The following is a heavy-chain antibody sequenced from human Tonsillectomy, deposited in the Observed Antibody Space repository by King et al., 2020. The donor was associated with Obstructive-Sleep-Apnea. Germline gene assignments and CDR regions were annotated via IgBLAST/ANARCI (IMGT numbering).Heavy chain of an antibody. Sequence: LQLQESGPGLVKPSETLSLTCTVSGGSISSSSYYWGWIRQPPGKGLEWIGSIYYSGSTYYNPSLKIRVTISVDTSKNQFSLKLSSVTAADTAVYYCAREAPIYGDYVDYWGQGTLVTVSS. V-gene: IGHV4-39*07. CDR3: AREAPIYGDYVDY. D-gene: IGHD4-17*01. CDR2: IYYSGST. J-gene: IGHJ4*02. CDR1: GGSISSSSYY.